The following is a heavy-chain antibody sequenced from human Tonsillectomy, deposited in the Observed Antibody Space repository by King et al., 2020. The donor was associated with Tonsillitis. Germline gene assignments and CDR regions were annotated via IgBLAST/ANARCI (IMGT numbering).Heavy chain of an antibody. CDR2: IIPIFGTA. CDR1: GGAFSSYA. J-gene: IGHJ5*02. Sequence: VQLVESGAEVKKPGSSVKVSCKASGGAFSSYAISWVRQAPGQGLEWMGGIIPIFGTARYAQKLQGRVTITADESTSTAYMELSSLRSEDTAMYYCTRDRVEYSNPESNWFDPWGQGILVTVSS. D-gene: IGHD4-11*01. CDR3: TRDRVEYSNPESNWFDP. V-gene: IGHV1-69*01.